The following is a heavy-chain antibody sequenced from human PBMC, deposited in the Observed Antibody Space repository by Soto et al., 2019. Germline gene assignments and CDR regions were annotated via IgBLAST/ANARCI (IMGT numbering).Heavy chain of an antibody. CDR1: GFTFSSFA. Sequence: EVQLSDSGGGLVQPGGSLRLSCAASGFTFSSFAMSWVRQAPGNGQEWVSVSSGSGGTTHYADSVKGRFTISRDNSKKTLSLQMNSLKAEDTAYYYCAKAARDFWQGYCPGYWGQGTHFTVCS. V-gene: IGHV3-23*01. CDR3: AKAARDFWQGYCPGY. D-gene: IGHD3-3*01. CDR2: SSGSGGTT. J-gene: IGHJ4*02.